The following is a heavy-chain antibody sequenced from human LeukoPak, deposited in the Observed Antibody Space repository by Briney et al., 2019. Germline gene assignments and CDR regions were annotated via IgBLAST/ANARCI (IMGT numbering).Heavy chain of an antibody. J-gene: IGHJ2*01. V-gene: IGHV3-21*01. CDR2: ISSSSSYI. CDR3: SEEVGRWDFEL. D-gene: IGHD1-14*01. CDR1: GFTFSSYS. Sequence: GGSLRLSCAASGFTFSSYSMNWVRQAPGKGLEWVSSISSSSSYIYYADSVKGRFTISRDNAKNSLYLQMNSLRAEDTAVYYLSEEVGRWDFELLGPCNPVTGPS.